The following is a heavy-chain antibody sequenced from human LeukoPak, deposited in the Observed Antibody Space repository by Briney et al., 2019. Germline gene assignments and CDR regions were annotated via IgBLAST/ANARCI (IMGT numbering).Heavy chain of an antibody. CDR1: GFSLSRYA. J-gene: IGHJ4*02. CDR2: ISDSGGGT. CDR3: EKCRGSSWSLYLDY. Sequence: GASLRLSCAVSGFSLSRYAMSWVRKAPGKGLEWVSAISDSGGGTYYADSVKVRFTISRDNSRNTLYLQMHTLRAEDTAVYYCEKCRGSSWSLYLDYWGQGTLVRVPS. D-gene: IGHD6-13*01. V-gene: IGHV3-23*01.